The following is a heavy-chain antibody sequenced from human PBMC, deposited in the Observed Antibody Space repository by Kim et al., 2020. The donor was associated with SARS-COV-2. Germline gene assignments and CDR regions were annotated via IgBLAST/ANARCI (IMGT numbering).Heavy chain of an antibody. CDR1: GGSFSGYY. J-gene: IGHJ4*02. CDR3: ARQGVVVVTRWSGRVRPYYFDY. Sequence: SETLSLTCAVYGGSFSGYYWSWIRQPPGKGLEWIGEINHSGSTNYNPSLKSRVTISVDTSKNQFSLKLSSVTAADTAVYYCARQGVVVVTRWSGRVRPYYFDYWGQGTLVTVSS. CDR2: INHSGST. V-gene: IGHV4-34*01. D-gene: IGHD3-22*01.